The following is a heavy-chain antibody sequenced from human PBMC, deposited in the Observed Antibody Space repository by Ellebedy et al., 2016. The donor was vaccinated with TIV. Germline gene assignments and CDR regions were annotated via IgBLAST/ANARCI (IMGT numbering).Heavy chain of an antibody. D-gene: IGHD2-15*01. CDR3: AICGDCSGGLDY. Sequence: SETLSLXXAVYGGSFSGYFWSWIRQPPGKGLEWIGEISHSGSTNYNPSLKSRLTVSVDTSKNQFSLKLSSVTAADTAVYYCAICGDCSGGLDYWGQGTRVTVSS. CDR1: GGSFSGYF. CDR2: ISHSGST. V-gene: IGHV4-34*01. J-gene: IGHJ4*02.